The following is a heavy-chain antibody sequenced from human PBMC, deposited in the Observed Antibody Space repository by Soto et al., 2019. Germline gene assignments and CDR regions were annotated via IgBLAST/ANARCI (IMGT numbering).Heavy chain of an antibody. V-gene: IGHV1-18*01. CDR3: ARGGGIVVVTAPYDH. D-gene: IGHD2-21*02. Sequence: ASVKVSCKASGYTFTSYGISWVRQAPGQGLEWMGWISAHNGNKKYAQKLQGRVTMTTDTSTSTAYMELRRLRSDDTAVYYCARGGGIVVVTAPYDHWGQGTLVTVSS. J-gene: IGHJ4*02. CDR2: ISAHNGNK. CDR1: GYTFTSYG.